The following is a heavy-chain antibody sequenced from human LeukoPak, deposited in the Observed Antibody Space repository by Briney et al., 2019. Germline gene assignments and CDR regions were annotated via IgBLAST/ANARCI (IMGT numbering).Heavy chain of an antibody. CDR1: GGSFSGYY. Sequence: SETLSLTCAVYGGSFSGYYWSWIRQPPGKGLEWIGEINHSGSTNYNPSLKSRVTISVDTSKNQFSLKLSFVTAADTAVYYCARPRPQYSSSRFFDYWGQGTLVTVSS. CDR3: ARPRPQYSSSRFFDY. D-gene: IGHD6-13*01. CDR2: INHSGST. J-gene: IGHJ4*02. V-gene: IGHV4-34*01.